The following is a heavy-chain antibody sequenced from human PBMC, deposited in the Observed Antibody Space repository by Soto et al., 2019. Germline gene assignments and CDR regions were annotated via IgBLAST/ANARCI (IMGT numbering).Heavy chain of an antibody. V-gene: IGHV3-21*01. Sequence: EVQLVESGGGLVKPGGSLRLSCAASGFTFSSYSMNWVRQAPGKGLEWVSSISSSSSYIYYADSVKGRFTISRDNAKNSLDLQMNSLRAEDTAVYYCARDALEYYDILTGYYGNYYYYGMDVWGQGTTVTVSS. CDR3: ARDALEYYDILTGYYGNYYYYGMDV. J-gene: IGHJ6*02. D-gene: IGHD3-9*01. CDR2: ISSSSSYI. CDR1: GFTFSSYS.